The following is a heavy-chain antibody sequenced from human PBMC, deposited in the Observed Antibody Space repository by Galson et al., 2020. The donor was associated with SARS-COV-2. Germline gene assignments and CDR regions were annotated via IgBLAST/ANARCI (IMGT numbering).Heavy chain of an antibody. CDR2: ISYSGAT. V-gene: IGHV4-39*07. Sequence: SETLSLTCTVSGVSIDSSRFYWGWIRQPPGKGLEWIGRISYSGATYYKPSLKSRVTVSVDTSTNQFSLKLNSVTAADTGVYYCAREAGNSWYFDYWAPGTLVTVSS. CDR3: AREAGNSWYFDY. CDR1: GVSIDSSRFY. D-gene: IGHD6-13*01. J-gene: IGHJ4*02.